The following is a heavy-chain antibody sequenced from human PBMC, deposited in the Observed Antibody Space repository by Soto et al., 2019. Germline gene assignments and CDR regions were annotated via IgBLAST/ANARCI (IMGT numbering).Heavy chain of an antibody. CDR2: IIPIFGTA. CDR3: ARGGDCSSTSCSSPFDY. CDR1: GGTFSSYA. J-gene: IGHJ4*02. V-gene: IGHV1-69*01. D-gene: IGHD2-2*01. Sequence: QVQLVQSGAEVKKPGSSVKVSCKASGGTFSSYAISWVRQAPGQGLEWMGGIIPIFGTANYAQKFQGSVTITADESTSTAYMELSSLRSEDTAVYYCARGGDCSSTSCSSPFDYWGQGTLVTVSS.